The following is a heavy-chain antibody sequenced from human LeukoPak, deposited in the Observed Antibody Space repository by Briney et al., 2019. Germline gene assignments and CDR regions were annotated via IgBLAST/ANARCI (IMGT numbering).Heavy chain of an antibody. Sequence: GGSLRLSCAASGFTFSNYFMHWVRQAPGKGLVWVSRISGDGSRTTYAGAVKGRFTISRDNSKNTVYLQMNSLRAEDTAVYYCAKAQGYLDYWGQGTLATVSS. V-gene: IGHV3-74*01. CDR1: GFTFSNYF. CDR2: ISGDGSRT. CDR3: AKAQGYLDY. J-gene: IGHJ4*02.